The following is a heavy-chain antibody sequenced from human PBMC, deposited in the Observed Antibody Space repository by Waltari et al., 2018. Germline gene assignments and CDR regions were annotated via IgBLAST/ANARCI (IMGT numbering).Heavy chain of an antibody. CDR1: GYTLTELS. CDR2: FDPEDGET. Sequence: QVQLVQSGAEVKKPGASVKVSCKVSGYTLTELSMHWVRQAPGKGLEWMGGFDPEDGETIYAQKFQGRVTMTEDTSTDTAYMELSSLRSEDTAVYYCATDLVGATRSYYYYGMDVWGQGTTVTVSS. D-gene: IGHD1-26*01. CDR3: ATDLVGATRSYYYYGMDV. V-gene: IGHV1-24*01. J-gene: IGHJ6*02.